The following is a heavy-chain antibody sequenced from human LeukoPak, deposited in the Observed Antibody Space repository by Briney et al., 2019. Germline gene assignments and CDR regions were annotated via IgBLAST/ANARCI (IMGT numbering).Heavy chain of an antibody. CDR2: ISGSGGST. J-gene: IGHJ4*02. Sequence: GGSLRLSCAASGFTFSNYAMSWVCQAPGKGLEWVSTISGSGGSTYYADSVKGRFNISRDNSKNTLYLQLNSLRAEDTAVYYCARGDPYDSSGYYIDYGGQGTLVTVSA. D-gene: IGHD3-22*01. CDR1: GFTFSNYA. V-gene: IGHV3-23*01. CDR3: ARGDPYDSSGYYIDY.